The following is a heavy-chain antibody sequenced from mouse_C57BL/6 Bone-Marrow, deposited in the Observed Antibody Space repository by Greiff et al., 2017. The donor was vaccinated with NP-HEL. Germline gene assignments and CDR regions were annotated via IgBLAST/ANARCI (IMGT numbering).Heavy chain of an antibody. CDR3: ASLYNYGSSSDFDY. V-gene: IGHV7-3*01. J-gene: IGHJ2*01. Sequence: EVKLVESGGGLVQPGGSLSLSCAASGFTFTDYYMSWVRQPPGKALEWLGFIRNKANGYTTEYSASVKGRFTISRDNSQSILYLQMNALRAEDTATYYCASLYNYGSSSDFDYWGQGTTLTVSS. D-gene: IGHD1-1*01. CDR1: GFTFTDYY. CDR2: IRNKANGYTT.